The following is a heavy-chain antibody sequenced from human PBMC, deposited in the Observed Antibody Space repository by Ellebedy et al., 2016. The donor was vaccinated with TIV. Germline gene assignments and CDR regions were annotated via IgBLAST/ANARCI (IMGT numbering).Heavy chain of an antibody. D-gene: IGHD4-23*01. J-gene: IGHJ6*03. CDR2: ISYSMYYSGST. CDR3: ARHAATVGAPNMDV. Sequence: SETLSLTCTVSGGSMNSYYWSWIRQPPVKGLEWIGYISYSMYYSGSTNYNPSLKRRVTISVDTSKNRFSLKLSSVTAADTAVYYCARHAATVGAPNMDVWGRGTTVTVSS. V-gene: IGHV4-59*08. CDR1: GGSMNSYY.